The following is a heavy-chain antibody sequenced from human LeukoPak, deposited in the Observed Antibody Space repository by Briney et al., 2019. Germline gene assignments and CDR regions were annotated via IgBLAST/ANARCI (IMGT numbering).Heavy chain of an antibody. D-gene: IGHD3-3*01. J-gene: IGHJ6*02. CDR3: ARVSYYDFWSGYSPYYYYGMDV. CDR2: INSDGSST. Sequence: PGGSLRLSCAASGFTFSSYWMHWVRQAPGKGLVWVSRINSDGSSTSYADSVKGRFTISRDNAKNTLYLQMNSLRAEDTAVYYCARVSYYDFWSGYSPYYYYGMDVWGQGTTVTVSS. V-gene: IGHV3-74*01. CDR1: GFTFSSYW.